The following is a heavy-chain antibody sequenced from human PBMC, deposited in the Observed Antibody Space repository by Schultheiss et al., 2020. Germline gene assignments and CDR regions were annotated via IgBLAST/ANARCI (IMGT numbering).Heavy chain of an antibody. CDR2: VSGSGADT. CDR1: GFTFSSYA. Sequence: GGSLRLSCAASGFTFSSYAMSWVRQAPGKGLEWVSAVSGSGADTYYADSVKGRFTISRDNAKNSLYLQMNSLRAEDTAVYYCARGQIAAAGPDAFDIWGQGTMVTVSS. D-gene: IGHD6-13*01. V-gene: IGHV3-23*01. CDR3: ARGQIAAAGPDAFDI. J-gene: IGHJ3*02.